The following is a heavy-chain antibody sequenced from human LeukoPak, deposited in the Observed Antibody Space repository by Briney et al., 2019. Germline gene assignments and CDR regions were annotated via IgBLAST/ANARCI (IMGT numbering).Heavy chain of an antibody. CDR3: ARDVGIG. CDR1: GFTVSSNY. J-gene: IGHJ3*01. V-gene: IGHV3-66*01. Sequence: GRSLRLSCAASGFTVSSNYMSWVRQVPGKGLEWVSLIYTGGSTYYADSVKGRFTISRDNSKNTLYLQMNSLRAEDTAVYYCARDVGIGWGQGTMVTVSS. D-gene: IGHD1-14*01. CDR2: IYTGGST.